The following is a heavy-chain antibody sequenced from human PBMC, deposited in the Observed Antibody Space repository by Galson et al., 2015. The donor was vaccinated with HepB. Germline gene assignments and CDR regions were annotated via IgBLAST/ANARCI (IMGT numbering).Heavy chain of an antibody. Sequence: ETLSLTCTVSGASMKNYYWSWIRQAPGKGLEWIGYVYYTGSANYNPSLKSRVTIAVDTSKNQFTLTLASVTAADTAVYYCARRDHYDGGMDVWGQGTTVTVSS. D-gene: IGHD3-16*01. CDR1: GASMKNYY. J-gene: IGHJ6*02. CDR2: VYYTGSA. CDR3: ARRDHYDGGMDV. V-gene: IGHV4-59*01.